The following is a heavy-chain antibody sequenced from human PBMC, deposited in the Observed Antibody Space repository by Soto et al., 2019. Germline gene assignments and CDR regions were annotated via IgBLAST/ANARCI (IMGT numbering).Heavy chain of an antibody. CDR1: GGSISSGDYY. D-gene: IGHD1-1*01. CDR3: ARGDNRGIRTYFDY. CDR2: IYYSGST. V-gene: IGHV4-30-4*01. Sequence: PSETLSLTCTVSGGSISSGDYYWSWIRQPPGKGLEWIGYIYYSGSTYYNPSLKSRVTISVDTSKNQFSLKLSSVTAADTAVYYCARGDNRGIRTYFDYWGQGTLVTVSS. J-gene: IGHJ4*02.